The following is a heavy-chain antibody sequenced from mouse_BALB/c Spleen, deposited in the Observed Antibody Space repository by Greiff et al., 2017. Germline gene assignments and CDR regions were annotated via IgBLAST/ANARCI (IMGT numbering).Heavy chain of an antibody. CDR3: ARQTPMDY. J-gene: IGHJ4*01. CDR2: ISSGSSTI. V-gene: IGHV5-17*02. Sequence: EVKVVESGGGLVQPGGSRKLSCAASGFTFSSFGMHWVRQAPEKGLEWVAYISSGSSTIYYADTVKGRFTISRDNPKNTLFLQMTSLRSEDTAMYYGARQTPMDYWGQGTSVTVSS. CDR1: GFTFSSFG.